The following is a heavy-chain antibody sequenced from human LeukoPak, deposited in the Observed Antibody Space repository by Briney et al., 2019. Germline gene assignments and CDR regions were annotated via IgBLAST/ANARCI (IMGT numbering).Heavy chain of an antibody. CDR2: ISSDSYYI. CDR3: ARDRSRVSDY. Sequence: GGCLRLSCAASGFTFSSYSMNWVRQAPGKGLEWVSAISSDSYYIYYADSMQGRFIISRDNAKNSLYLQMNSLRAEDTAVYYCARDRSRVSDYWGQGTLVTVSS. V-gene: IGHV3-21*01. J-gene: IGHJ4*02. CDR1: GFTFSSYS.